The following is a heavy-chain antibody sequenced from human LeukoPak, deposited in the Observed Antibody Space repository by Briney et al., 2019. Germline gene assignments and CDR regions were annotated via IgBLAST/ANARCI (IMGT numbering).Heavy chain of an antibody. V-gene: IGHV1-69*05. Sequence: SVKVSCKASGGTFSSYAISWVRQAPGQGLEWMGGIIPIFGTANYAQKFQGRVTITTDESTSTAYMELSSLRSEDTAVYYCASLCSSTSCYKDADYFQHWGQGTLVTVSS. CDR2: IIPIFGTA. CDR3: ASLCSSTSCYKDADYFQH. J-gene: IGHJ1*01. D-gene: IGHD2-2*02. CDR1: GGTFSSYA.